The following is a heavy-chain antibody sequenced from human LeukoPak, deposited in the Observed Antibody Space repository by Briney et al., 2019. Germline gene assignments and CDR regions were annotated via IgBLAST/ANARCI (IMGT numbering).Heavy chain of an antibody. D-gene: IGHD4-17*01. Sequence: PGGSLRLSYAASGFTFSNYAMHWVLQAPGKGLEHVSVISSNGGNTYYANSVKDRFTISRDNSKNTLYLQMGSLRAEDRAVYYCSRGGDYMVLDYWGQGTLVTVSS. V-gene: IGHV3-64*01. CDR3: SRGGDYMVLDY. CDR2: ISSNGGNT. J-gene: IGHJ4*02. CDR1: GFTFSNYA.